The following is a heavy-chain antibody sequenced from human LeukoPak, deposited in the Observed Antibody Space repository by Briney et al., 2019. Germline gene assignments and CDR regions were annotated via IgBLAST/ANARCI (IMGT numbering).Heavy chain of an antibody. CDR3: ARTYDFWSGPLGRYYYGMDV. CDR2: IYSAGAT. D-gene: IGHD3-3*01. CDR1: GFTVSDNY. J-gene: IGHJ6*02. Sequence: PGWSLSLSCAASGFTVSDNYMTWVRQAPGKGLEWVSSIYSAGATHYAESVKGRFTISRDDSKNTLYLQMNSLRAEDTAVYYCARTYDFWSGPLGRYYYGMDVWGQGTTVTVSS. V-gene: IGHV3-53*01.